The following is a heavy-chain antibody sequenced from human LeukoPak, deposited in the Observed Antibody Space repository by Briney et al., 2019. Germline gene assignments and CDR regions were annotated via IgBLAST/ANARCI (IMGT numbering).Heavy chain of an antibody. J-gene: IGHJ4*02. V-gene: IGHV4-4*07. CDR1: GDSISSYY. D-gene: IGHD1-14*01. CDR3: ARGSSPADRKLDY. Sequence: PSDTLSLTCTVSGDSISSYYWSWTRHPAGKALEWIGRIYTSGSTNYNPSLKSRVTMSVDTSKNQFSLKLSSVTAADTAVYYCARGSSPADRKLDYWGQGTLVTVSS. CDR2: IYTSGST.